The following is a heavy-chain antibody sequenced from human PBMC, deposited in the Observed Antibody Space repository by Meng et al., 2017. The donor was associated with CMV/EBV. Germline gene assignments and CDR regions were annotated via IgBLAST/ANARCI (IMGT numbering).Heavy chain of an antibody. CDR1: GYIFTGYY. Sequence: ASVKVSCKASGYIFTGYYMHWIRQAPGQGLEWMGWFNPNSGDTTYAQKFQDRVTMTRDTSTSTAYMELSSLRPDDTAVYYCARFFIFGGGLRFYGVDVWGQGTTVTVSS. D-gene: IGHD3-10*02. V-gene: IGHV1-2*02. CDR2: FNPNSGDT. CDR3: ARFFIFGGGLRFYGVDV. J-gene: IGHJ6*02.